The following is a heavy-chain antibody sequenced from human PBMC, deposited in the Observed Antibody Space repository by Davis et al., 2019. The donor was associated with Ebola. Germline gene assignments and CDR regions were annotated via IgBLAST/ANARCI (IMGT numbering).Heavy chain of an antibody. CDR1: GYSFTSYW. CDR3: ARRSTAIRNYGMDV. CDR2: IYPGDSYT. D-gene: IGHD2-2*02. V-gene: IGHV5-10-1*01. J-gene: IGHJ6*02. Sequence: PGGSLRLSCKGSGYSFTSYWIGWVRQMPGKGLEWMGIIYPGDSYTNYSPSFQGHVTISADKSISTAYLQWSSLKASDTAMYYCARRSTAIRNYGMDVWGQGTTVTVSS.